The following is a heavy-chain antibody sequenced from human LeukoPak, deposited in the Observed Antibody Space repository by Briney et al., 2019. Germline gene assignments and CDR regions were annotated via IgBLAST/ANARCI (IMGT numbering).Heavy chain of an antibody. CDR3: ARMIGDY. CDR2: IYYSGST. V-gene: IGHV4-59*01. D-gene: IGHD3-16*01. J-gene: IGHJ4*02. CDR1: GGSISSYY. Sequence: PSVTLSLTCTVSGGSISSYYWSWIRQPPGKGLEWIGYIYYSGSTNYNPSLKSRVTISVDTSKNQFSLKLSSVTAADTAVYYCARMIGDYWGQGTLVTVSS.